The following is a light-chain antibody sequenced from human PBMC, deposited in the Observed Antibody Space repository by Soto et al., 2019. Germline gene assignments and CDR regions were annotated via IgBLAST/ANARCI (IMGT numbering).Light chain of an antibody. J-gene: IGLJ3*02. Sequence: QSVLTQPPSASGTPGQRVAISCSGSSTNIGSNYVYWYQQVPGTAPKLLIYSNNQRPSGVPDRFSASKSGTSASLAISGLRSEDEAAYYCATWDDSLNNPVFGGGTKVTVL. CDR3: ATWDDSLNNPV. V-gene: IGLV1-47*02. CDR1: STNIGSNY. CDR2: SNN.